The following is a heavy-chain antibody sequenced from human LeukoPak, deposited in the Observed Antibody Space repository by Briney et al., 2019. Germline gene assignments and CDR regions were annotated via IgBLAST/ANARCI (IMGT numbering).Heavy chain of an antibody. D-gene: IGHD4-17*01. J-gene: IGHJ4*02. CDR2: INHSGST. V-gene: IGHV4-34*01. CDR3: ARRTSDDYGDYGDY. Sequence: SATLSLTCADYGGSFNGYYWSWIRQPPGKGLEWIGEINHSGSTNYNPSLKSRVTISVDTSKNQFSLQLTSVTAADTAVYYCARRTSDDYGDYGDYWGQGTLVTVSS. CDR1: GGSFNGYY.